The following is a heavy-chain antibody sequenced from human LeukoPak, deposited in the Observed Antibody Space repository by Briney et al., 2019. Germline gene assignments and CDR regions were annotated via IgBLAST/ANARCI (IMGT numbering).Heavy chain of an antibody. CDR1: GGTFSSYG. J-gene: IGHJ4*02. CDR2: MKPNSGNT. D-gene: IGHD4-23*01. CDR3: ATELRWKDH. V-gene: IGHV1-8*01. Sequence: ASVKVSCKASGGTFSSYGISWVRQASGQGLEWMGYMKPNSGNTGYAQKFQGRVTMTRDTSISTAYMELSSLTSEDTAVYYCATELRWKDHWGQGTLVTVSS.